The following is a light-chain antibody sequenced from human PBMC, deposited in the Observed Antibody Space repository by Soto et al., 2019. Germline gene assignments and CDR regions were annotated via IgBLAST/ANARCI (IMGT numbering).Light chain of an antibody. CDR3: QRYNSYPMYP. CDR1: QSISSW. CDR2: KAP. Sequence: DIQMTQSPSTLSASVGDRVTITCRASQSISSWLAWYRQKPGKAPKLLIYKAPSLESGVPSRSSGSGSGTEFPLPITSWQPDDFPPYSGQRYNSYPMYPFGQGTRLETK. V-gene: IGKV1-5*03. J-gene: IGKJ2*01.